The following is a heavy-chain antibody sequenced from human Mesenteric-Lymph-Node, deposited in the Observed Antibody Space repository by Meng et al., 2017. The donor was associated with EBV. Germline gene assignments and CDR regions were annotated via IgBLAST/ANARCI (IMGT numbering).Heavy chain of an antibody. Sequence: VQLEGSGTGLVKPSGTLHLTCAVSGDSISNNNWWSWVRQASGKGLEWVGRIRSKANNYATVYGASVKGRFTISRDDSKNTAYLQMSSLKIEDAAVYYCCTHDPSDYWGQGTLVTVSS. J-gene: IGHJ4*02. CDR3: CTHDPSDY. CDR2: IRSKANNYAT. V-gene: IGHV3-73*01. CDR1: GDSISNNNW.